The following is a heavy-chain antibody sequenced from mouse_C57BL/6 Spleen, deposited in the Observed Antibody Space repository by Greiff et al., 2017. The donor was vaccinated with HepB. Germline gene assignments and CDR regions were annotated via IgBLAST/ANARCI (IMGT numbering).Heavy chain of an antibody. V-gene: IGHV1-54*01. D-gene: IGHD1-3*01. Sequence: VQLQESGAELVRPGTSVKVSCKASGYAFTNYLIEWVKQRPGQGLEWIGVINPGSGGTNYNEKFKGKATLTADKSSSTAYMQLSSLTSEDSAVYFCARGPYKDYWGQGTTLTVSS. CDR1: GYAFTNYL. CDR2: INPGSGGT. CDR3: ARGPYKDY. J-gene: IGHJ2*01.